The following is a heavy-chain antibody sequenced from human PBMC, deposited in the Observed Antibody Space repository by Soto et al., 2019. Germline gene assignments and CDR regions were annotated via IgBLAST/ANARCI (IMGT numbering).Heavy chain of an antibody. Sequence: QVQLHQWGAGQLRASETLSLTCGVSCGSFSGYYWSWIRQPPGKGLEWIGEVNDSGNSNYNPSLKRRVVISVDTPKNEFSLKMNTVTAADTGVYYCARVRRWLPEEMVDLWGQGALVTVAS. V-gene: IGHV4-34*01. CDR1: CGSFSGYY. CDR3: ARVRRWLPEEMVDL. CDR2: VNDSGNS. J-gene: IGHJ5*02. D-gene: IGHD5-12*01.